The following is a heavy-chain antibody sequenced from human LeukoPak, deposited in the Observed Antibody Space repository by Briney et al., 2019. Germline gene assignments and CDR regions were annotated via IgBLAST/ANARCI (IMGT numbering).Heavy chain of an antibody. CDR1: GYTFTSYG. CDR2: ISAYNGNT. CDR3: ARDDLTYYDSSGYHLDY. J-gene: IGHJ4*02. D-gene: IGHD3-22*01. Sequence: GASVKVSCKASGYTFTSYGISWVRQAPGQGLEWMGWISAYNGNTNYAQKLQGRVTMTTDTSTSTAYMELRSLRSDDTAVYYCARDDLTYYDSSGYHLDYWGQGTLVTVSS. V-gene: IGHV1-18*01.